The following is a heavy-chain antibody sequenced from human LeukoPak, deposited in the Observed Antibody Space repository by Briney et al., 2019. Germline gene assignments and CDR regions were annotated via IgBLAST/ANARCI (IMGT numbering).Heavy chain of an antibody. CDR3: AGVTLWGYYYGMDV. Sequence: SETLSLTCTVSGGSISSSSYYWGWIRQPPGKGLEWIGSIYYSGSTYYNPSLKSRVTISVDTSKNQFSLKLSSVTAADTAVYYCAGVTLWGYYYGMDVWGQGTTVTVSS. CDR2: IYYSGST. J-gene: IGHJ6*02. V-gene: IGHV4-39*07. D-gene: IGHD3-10*02. CDR1: GGSISSSSYY.